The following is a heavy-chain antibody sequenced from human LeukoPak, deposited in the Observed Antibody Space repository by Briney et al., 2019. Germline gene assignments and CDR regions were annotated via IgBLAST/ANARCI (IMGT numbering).Heavy chain of an antibody. J-gene: IGHJ4*02. CDR2: IGSSGTTI. CDR1: GFTFSDYY. V-gene: IGHV3-11*01. Sequence: KAGGSLRLSCAASGFTFSDYYMSWIRQAPGKGLERVSYIGSSGTTISYADSVKGRFTISRDTSRNTLYLQMNSLRAEDTAIYYCAKSMYSGNFQRGLIDSWGQGTLVTVSS. CDR3: AKSMYSGNFQRGLIDS. D-gene: IGHD1-26*01.